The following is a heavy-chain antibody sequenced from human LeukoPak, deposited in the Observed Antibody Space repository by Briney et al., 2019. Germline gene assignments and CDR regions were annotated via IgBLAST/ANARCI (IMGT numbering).Heavy chain of an antibody. CDR1: GFSFSAYY. D-gene: IGHD3-10*02. CDR3: ARAVRGGADTY. CDR2: INQAGSVQ. V-gene: IGHV3-7*04. Sequence: GGSLRLSCAASGFSFSAYYMNWVRQAPGKGPEWLANINQAGSVQNYVDSVRGRFTISRDNAKNSLFLQMNSLRAEDTAVYYCARAVRGGADTYWGQGTLVAVSS. J-gene: IGHJ4*02.